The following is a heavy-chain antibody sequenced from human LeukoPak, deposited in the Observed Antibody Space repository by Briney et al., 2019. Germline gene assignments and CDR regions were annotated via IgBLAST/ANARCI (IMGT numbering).Heavy chain of an antibody. D-gene: IGHD6-19*01. CDR2: ITGGGGGT. CDR3: AKGSDSGWYGAYFDY. Sequence: GGSLRLSCAASGFTFSSYAMSWVRHAPGKGLEWVSAITGGGGGTYYADSVKGRFTISRDNSKNTLYLQMNSLRAEDTAVYYCAKGSDSGWYGAYFDYWGQGTLVTVSS. V-gene: IGHV3-23*01. J-gene: IGHJ4*02. CDR1: GFTFSSYA.